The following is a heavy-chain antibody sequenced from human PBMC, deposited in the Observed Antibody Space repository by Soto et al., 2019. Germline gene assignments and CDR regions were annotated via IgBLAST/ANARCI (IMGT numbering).Heavy chain of an antibody. Sequence: QVQLVQSGAEVKKPGASVKVSCKASGYTLTSYDINWVRQATGQGPEWMGWMNPNSGNTGYVQKFQGRVTMTRDTSTSTVYMELNSLTSEDTAVYYCARGTRVFAYWGQGTLVTVSS. CDR3: ARGTRVFAY. CDR1: GYTLTSYD. J-gene: IGHJ4*02. CDR2: MNPNSGNT. V-gene: IGHV1-8*02.